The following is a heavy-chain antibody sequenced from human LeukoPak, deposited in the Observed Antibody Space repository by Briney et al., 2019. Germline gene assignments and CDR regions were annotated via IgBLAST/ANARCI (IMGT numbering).Heavy chain of an antibody. CDR2: INPNSGGT. D-gene: IGHD5-18*01. CDR1: GYTFTGYY. J-gene: IGHJ6*03. Sequence: ASVKVSCKASGYTFTGYYMHWVRQAPGQGLEWMGWINPNSGGTNYAQKFQGRVTMTRDTSISTAYMELSRLRSDDTAVYYCARDGTATPGGYYMDVWGKGTTVTVSS. V-gene: IGHV1-2*02. CDR3: ARDGTATPGGYYMDV.